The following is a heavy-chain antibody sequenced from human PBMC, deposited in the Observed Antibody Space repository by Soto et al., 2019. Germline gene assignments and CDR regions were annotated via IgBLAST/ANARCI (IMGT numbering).Heavy chain of an antibody. CDR2: INHSGST. CDR1: GGSFSDYY. Sequence: QVQLQQWGAGLLKPSETLSLTCAVYGGSFSDYYRNWIRQPPGKGLEWIGEINHSGSTNYNPSLKSRVTMSVDTSKNQFSLKLSSVTAADTAAYYCARMKSNYWGQGTLVTVSS. CDR3: ARMKSNY. J-gene: IGHJ4*02. V-gene: IGHV4-34*01.